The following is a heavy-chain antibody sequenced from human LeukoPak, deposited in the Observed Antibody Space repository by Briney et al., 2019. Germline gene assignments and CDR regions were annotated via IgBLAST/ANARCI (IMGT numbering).Heavy chain of an antibody. V-gene: IGHV4-61*02. J-gene: IGHJ4*02. Sequence: SETLSLTCTVSGGSISSGSYYWNWIRQPAGRGLEWIGRIYTSGSTNYNPSLKSRVTISVDTSKNQFSLKLSSVTAADTAVYYCARRRYSSGYYPGRGFDYWGQGTLVTVSS. CDR3: ARRRYSSGYYPGRGFDY. CDR1: GGSISSGSYY. CDR2: IYTSGST. D-gene: IGHD3-22*01.